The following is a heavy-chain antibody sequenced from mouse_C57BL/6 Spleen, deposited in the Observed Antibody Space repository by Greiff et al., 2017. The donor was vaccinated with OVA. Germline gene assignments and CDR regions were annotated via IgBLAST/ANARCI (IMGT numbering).Heavy chain of an antibody. CDR3: TRITTVVATRAMDY. J-gene: IGHJ4*01. CDR1: GFTFSDAW. Sequence: EVKVVESGGGLVQPGGSMKLSCAASGFTFSDAWMDWVRQSPEKGLEWVAEIRNKANNHATYYAESVKGRFTISRDDSKSSVYLQMNSLRAEDTGIYYCTRITTVVATRAMDYWGQGTSVTVSS. D-gene: IGHD1-1*01. CDR2: IRNKANNHAT. V-gene: IGHV6-6*01.